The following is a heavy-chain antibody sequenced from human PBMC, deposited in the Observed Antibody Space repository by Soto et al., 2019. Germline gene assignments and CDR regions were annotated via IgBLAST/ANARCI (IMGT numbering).Heavy chain of an antibody. Sequence: QVQLQESGPGLVKPSQTLSLTCTVSGGSISSGGYSWSWIRQHPGKGLEWIGYIYYSGSTYYNPSLKSRVTISVDTSKNQFSLKLSSVTAADTAVYYCARVLRYYYGSGSHPDYWGQGTLVTVSS. J-gene: IGHJ4*02. D-gene: IGHD3-10*01. CDR2: IYYSGST. CDR1: GGSISSGGYS. V-gene: IGHV4-31*03. CDR3: ARVLRYYYGSGSHPDY.